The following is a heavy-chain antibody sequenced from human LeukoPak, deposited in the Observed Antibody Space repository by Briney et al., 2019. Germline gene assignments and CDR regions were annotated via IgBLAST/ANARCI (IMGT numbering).Heavy chain of an antibody. D-gene: IGHD3-22*01. J-gene: IGHJ3*02. CDR3: AKITRGVVVGITGITAAFDI. CDR2: ISGSGGST. Sequence: GGSLRLSYAASGFTFSSYGMSWVRQAPGKGLEWVSAISGSGGSTYYADSVKGRFTISRDNSKNTLYLQMNSLRAEDTAVYYCAKITRGVVVGITGITAAFDIWGQGTMVTVSS. CDR1: GFTFSSYG. V-gene: IGHV3-23*01.